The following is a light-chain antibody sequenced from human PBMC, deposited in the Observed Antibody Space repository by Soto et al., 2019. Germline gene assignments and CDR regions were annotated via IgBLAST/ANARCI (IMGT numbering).Light chain of an antibody. CDR3: FSYAGSRTWV. CDR2: EAT. J-gene: IGLJ3*02. V-gene: IGLV2-23*01. CDR1: SSDFGSYNL. Sequence: QSVLTQPTSVSGSPGQSITISCTGSSSDFGSYNLVSWYQQHPGKVPKLIIYEATKRPSGISNRFSGSKSGYMASLTISGLQAEDGADYYCFSYAGSRTWVFGEGTKLTVL.